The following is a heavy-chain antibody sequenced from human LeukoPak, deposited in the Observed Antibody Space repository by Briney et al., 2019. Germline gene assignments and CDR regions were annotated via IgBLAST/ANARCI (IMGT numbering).Heavy chain of an antibody. D-gene: IGHD3-10*01. V-gene: IGHV4-39*07. CDR2: IYYSGST. CDR3: ARGGLLWFGELLTLDAFDI. CDR1: GGSISSSSYY. J-gene: IGHJ3*02. Sequence: SETPSLTCTVSGGSISSSSYYWGWIRQPPGKGLEWIGSIYYSGSTYYNPSLKSRVTISVDTSKNQFSLKLSSVTAADTAVYYCARGGLLWFGELLTLDAFDIWGQGTMVTVSS.